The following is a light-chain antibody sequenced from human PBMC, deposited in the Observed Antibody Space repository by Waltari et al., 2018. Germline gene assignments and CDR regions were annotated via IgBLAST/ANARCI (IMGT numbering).Light chain of an antibody. CDR1: QSLLHSNGYNY. CDR3: QQYFMTPT. J-gene: IGKJ1*01. V-gene: IGKV2-28*01. CDR2: LGS. Sequence: DIVMTQSPLSLPVTPGEPASISCRSSQSLLHSNGYNYLDWYPPKPGQSPRLLIYLGSNRASGVPDRFSGSGSGTDFTLTISSLQAEDVAVYYCQQYFMTPTFGQGTRVEIK.